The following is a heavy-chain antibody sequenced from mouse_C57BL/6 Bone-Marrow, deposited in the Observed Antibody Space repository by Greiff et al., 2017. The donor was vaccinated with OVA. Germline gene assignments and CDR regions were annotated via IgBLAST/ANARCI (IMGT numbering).Heavy chain of an antibody. D-gene: IGHD1-1*01. CDR1: GYSITSGYD. V-gene: IGHV3-1*01. CDR2: ISYSGSN. Sequence: EVKLVESGPGMVKPSQSLSLTCTVTGYSITSGYDWHWIRHFPGNKLEWMGYISYSGSNNYNPSLKSRISITHDTSKNHFFLKLNSVTTEDTATYYCARELRFYYFDYWGQGTTLTVSS. CDR3: ARELRFYYFDY. J-gene: IGHJ2*01.